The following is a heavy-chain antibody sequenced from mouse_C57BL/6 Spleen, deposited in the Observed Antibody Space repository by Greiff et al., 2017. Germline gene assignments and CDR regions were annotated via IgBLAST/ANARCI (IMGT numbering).Heavy chain of an antibody. CDR3: TTITTVVETPFDY. D-gene: IGHD1-1*01. CDR1: GFTFSNYW. CDR2: IRLKSDNYAT. J-gene: IGHJ2*01. V-gene: IGHV6-3*01. Sequence: EVKLVESGGGLVQPGGSMKLSCVASGFTFSNYWMNWVRQSPEKGLEWVAQIRLKSDNYATHYAESVKGRFTISRDDSKSSVYLQMNNLRAEDTGIYYCTTITTVVETPFDYWGQGTTLTVSS.